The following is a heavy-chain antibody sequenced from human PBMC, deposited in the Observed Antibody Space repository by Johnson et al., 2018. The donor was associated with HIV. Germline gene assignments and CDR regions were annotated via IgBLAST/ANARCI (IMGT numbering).Heavy chain of an antibody. J-gene: IGHJ3*02. D-gene: IGHD3-22*01. Sequence: QVQLVESGGDLIKPGGSLRLSCAASNFTFKDYYMNWIRQAPGKGLEWVSYISSSGTTVYNADSVKGRFSISRDNAKQSLYLQMNSLRAEDTAVYYCARDRGYWDAFDIWGQGTMVTVSS. CDR1: NFTFKDYY. CDR3: ARDRGYWDAFDI. CDR2: ISSSGTTV. V-gene: IGHV3-11*04.